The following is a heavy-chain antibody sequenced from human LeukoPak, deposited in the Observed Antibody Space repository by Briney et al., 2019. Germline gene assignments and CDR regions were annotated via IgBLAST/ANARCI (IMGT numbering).Heavy chain of an antibody. D-gene: IGHD5-24*01. Sequence: GGSLRLSCAASGFTFSYYGIHWVRQAPGKGLEWVALISYDGSNKYYADSVKGRFTISRDNSKNTLYLQMNSLRAEDTAVYCCAKDDRWLPYDYWGQGTLVTVSS. CDR1: GFTFSYYG. V-gene: IGHV3-30*18. J-gene: IGHJ4*02. CDR3: AKDDRWLPYDY. CDR2: ISYDGSNK.